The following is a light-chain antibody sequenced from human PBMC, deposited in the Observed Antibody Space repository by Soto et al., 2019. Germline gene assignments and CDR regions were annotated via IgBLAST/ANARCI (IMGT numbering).Light chain of an antibody. V-gene: IGKV3-20*01. CDR1: QSVSSSY. J-gene: IGKJ1*01. CDR2: GAS. Sequence: EIVLTQSPGTLSLSPGERATLSCRASQSVSSSYLAWYQQKPGQAPRLLIYGASSRATGIPDRFSGSGSGTDFTLTIRRLEDEEVSVYYCQQYCTPQSFGQGTKVDIK. CDR3: QQYCTPQS.